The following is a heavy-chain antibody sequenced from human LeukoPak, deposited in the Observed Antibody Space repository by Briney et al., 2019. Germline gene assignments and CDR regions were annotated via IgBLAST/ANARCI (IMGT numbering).Heavy chain of an antibody. J-gene: IGHJ6*03. CDR2: IYYSGST. D-gene: IGHD6-25*01. Sequence: SETLSLTCTVSGGSISSYYWSWIRQPPGKGLEWIGYIYYSGSTNYNPSLKSRVTISVDTSKNQFSLKLSSVTAADTAVYYCARGGDYSSVMDVWGKGTTVTVSS. CDR3: ARGGDYSSVMDV. V-gene: IGHV4-59*08. CDR1: GGSISSYY.